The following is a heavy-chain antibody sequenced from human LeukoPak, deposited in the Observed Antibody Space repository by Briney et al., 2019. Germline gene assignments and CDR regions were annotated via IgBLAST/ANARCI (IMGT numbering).Heavy chain of an antibody. D-gene: IGHD3-16*02. J-gene: IGHJ6*03. Sequence: SETLSLTCTVPGGSISSYYWSWIRQPPGKGLEWIGYIYYSGSTNYNPSLKSRVTISVDTSKNQFSLKLSSVTAADTAVYYCARVVLAPRVYYYMDVWGKGTTVTVSS. CDR3: ARVVLAPRVYYYMDV. V-gene: IGHV4-59*01. CDR1: GGSISSYY. CDR2: IYYSGST.